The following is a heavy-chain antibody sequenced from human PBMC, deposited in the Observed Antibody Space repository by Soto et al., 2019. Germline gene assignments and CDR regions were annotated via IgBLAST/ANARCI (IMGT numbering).Heavy chain of an antibody. J-gene: IGHJ6*04. Sequence: SETLSLTCAVYGGSFSGYYWSWIRQPPGKGLEWIGEINHSGSTNYNPSLKSRVTISVDTSKNQFSLKLSSVTAADTAVYYCARGIRYFDWLWDVWGKGTTVTVSS. CDR1: GGSFSGYY. V-gene: IGHV4-34*01. CDR2: INHSGST. CDR3: ARGIRYFDWLWDV. D-gene: IGHD3-9*01.